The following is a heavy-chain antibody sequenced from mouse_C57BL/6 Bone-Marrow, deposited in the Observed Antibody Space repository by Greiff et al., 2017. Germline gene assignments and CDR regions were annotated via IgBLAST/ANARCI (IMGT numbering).Heavy chain of an antibody. J-gene: IGHJ3*01. CDR3: ARGRLGRGWFAY. D-gene: IGHD4-1*01. V-gene: IGHV1-4*01. CDR1: GYTFTSYT. CDR2: INPSSGYT. Sequence: VQLQQSGAELARPGASVKMSCKASGYTFTSYTMHWVKQRPGQGLEWIGYINPSSGYTNYNQKFKDKATLTADKSSSTAYMQLSSLTSEDSAVYYCARGRLGRGWFAYWGQGTRVTVSA.